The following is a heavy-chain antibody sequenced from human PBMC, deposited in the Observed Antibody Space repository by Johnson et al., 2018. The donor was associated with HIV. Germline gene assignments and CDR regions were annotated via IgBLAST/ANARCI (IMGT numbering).Heavy chain of an antibody. CDR3: AKEDPVRGYSGYVDAFDI. Sequence: QVQLVESGGGVVQPGRSLRLSCAASGFTFSSYAMHWVRQAPGTGLEWVAVISYDGSNQYYADSVKGRFTISRDNSKNTLYLQMNSLRAEDTAVYYCAKEDPVRGYSGYVDAFDIWGQGTMVTVSS. J-gene: IGHJ3*02. V-gene: IGHV3-30-3*01. CDR1: GFTFSSYA. D-gene: IGHD5-12*01. CDR2: ISYDGSNQ.